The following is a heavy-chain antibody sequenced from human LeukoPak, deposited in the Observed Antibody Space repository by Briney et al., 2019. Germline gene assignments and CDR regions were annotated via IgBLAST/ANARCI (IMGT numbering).Heavy chain of an antibody. CDR2: INHSGST. V-gene: IGHV4-34*01. CDR3: AEHLSLNYASGTGWT. Sequence: PSETLSLTCAVYGGAFSGYYWSGIRQPPGKGLEWIGEINHSGSTNYNPSLKSRVTISLDTSKNQFSLKVTSVTAADTTIYYCAEHLSLNYASGTGWTWGQGTLVAVSS. J-gene: IGHJ5*02. CDR1: GGAFSGYY. D-gene: IGHD3-10*01.